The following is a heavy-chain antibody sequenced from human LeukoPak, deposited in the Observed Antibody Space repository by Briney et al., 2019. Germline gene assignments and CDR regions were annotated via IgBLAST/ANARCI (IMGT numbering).Heavy chain of an antibody. Sequence: PSETLSLTCTVSGGSISSYYWNWIRQPAGKGLEWIGRIYTRGSTNYNPSLKSRVTMSVDTSKNQFSLKLSSVTAADTAVYYCARAGYYDFWSRAENYYGMDVWGQGTTVTVSS. CDR3: ARAGYYDFWSRAENYYGMDV. CDR1: GGSISSYY. CDR2: IYTRGST. J-gene: IGHJ6*02. V-gene: IGHV4-4*07. D-gene: IGHD3-3*01.